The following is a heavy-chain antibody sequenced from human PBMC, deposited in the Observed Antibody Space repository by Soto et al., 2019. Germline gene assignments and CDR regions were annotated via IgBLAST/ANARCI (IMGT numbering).Heavy chain of an antibody. J-gene: IGHJ5*02. CDR3: ARGHSSSWGNWFDP. Sequence: QVQLQESGPGLVKPSETLSLTCTVSGVSISSDYWSWIRQSPGKGLEWIGNIFYSGSPNYNPSLKSRVTISLATSKNQISLRLNSVTAADTALYYCARGHSSSWGNWFDPWGQGTLVTVSS. V-gene: IGHV4-59*08. CDR1: GVSISSDY. CDR2: IFYSGSP. D-gene: IGHD6-13*01.